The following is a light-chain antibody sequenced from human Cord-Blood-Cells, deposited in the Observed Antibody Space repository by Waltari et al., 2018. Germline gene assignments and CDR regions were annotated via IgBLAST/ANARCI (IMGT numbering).Light chain of an antibody. CDR3: SSYTSSSTLV. CDR1: SSDVGGYNY. Sequence: QSALTQPASVSGSPGQSITISCTGTSSDVGGYNYVSLYQQHPGKAPKLMIYEVSNRPAGFSNRFSGSKSGNTASLTISGLQAEEEADYYCSSYTSSSTLVFGGGTKLTVL. V-gene: IGLV2-14*01. CDR2: EVS. J-gene: IGLJ2*01.